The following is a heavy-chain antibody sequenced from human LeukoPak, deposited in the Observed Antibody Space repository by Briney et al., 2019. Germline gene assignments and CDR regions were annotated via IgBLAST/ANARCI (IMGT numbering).Heavy chain of an antibody. V-gene: IGHV4-34*01. D-gene: IGHD5-24*01. J-gene: IGHJ4*02. Sequence: KPSETLSLTCAVYGGSFSGYYWSWIRQPPGKGREWIGEINHSGSTNYNPSLKSRVTISVDTSKNQFSLKLSSVTAADTAVYYCARDGYNWGYFDYWGQGTLVTVSS. CDR3: ARDGYNWGYFDY. CDR2: INHSGST. CDR1: GGSFSGYY.